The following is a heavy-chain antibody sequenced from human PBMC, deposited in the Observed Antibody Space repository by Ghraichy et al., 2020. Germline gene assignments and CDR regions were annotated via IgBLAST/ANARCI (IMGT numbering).Heavy chain of an antibody. CDR3: AKSEEGLAGTKGIYNWFDP. Sequence: SQTLSLTCTVSGGSFSGADYYWSWIRQPPGKGLEWIGYIYYSGSTYYNPSLKSRVTISVDTSQNQFSLRLSSVTAADAAVYYCAKSEEGLAGTKGIYNWFDPWGQGTLVTVSS. D-gene: IGHD6-19*01. CDR2: IYYSGST. CDR1: GGSFSGADYY. V-gene: IGHV4-30-4*01. J-gene: IGHJ5*02.